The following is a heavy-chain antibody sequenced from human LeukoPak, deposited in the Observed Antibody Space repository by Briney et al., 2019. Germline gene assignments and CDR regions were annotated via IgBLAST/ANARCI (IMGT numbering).Heavy chain of an antibody. Sequence: ASVKVSCKASGGTFSSYAISWVRQAPGQGPEWRGWINPHSGATNYAQKFQGRVTMTRDTSISTAFMELSSLRSDDTAMYYCSRDLLMYYSGSGESTWGQGTQVTVSS. CDR1: GGTFSSYA. CDR2: INPHSGAT. CDR3: SRDLLMYYSGSGEST. V-gene: IGHV1-2*02. D-gene: IGHD3-10*01. J-gene: IGHJ5*02.